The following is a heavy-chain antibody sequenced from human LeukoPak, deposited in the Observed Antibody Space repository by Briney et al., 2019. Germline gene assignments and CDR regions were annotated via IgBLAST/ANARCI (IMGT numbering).Heavy chain of an antibody. CDR1: GNYW. CDR3: ARGPNSNWSGLDF. CDR2: ISPTGSTT. V-gene: IGHV3-74*01. D-gene: IGHD6-6*01. Sequence: QSGGSLRLSCAASGNYWMHWARQLPGKGLVWVSRISPTGSTTSYADSVKGRFTVSRDNAKNTLYLQVNNLRAEDTAVYYCARGPNSNWSGLDFWGQGTLLTVSS. J-gene: IGHJ4*02.